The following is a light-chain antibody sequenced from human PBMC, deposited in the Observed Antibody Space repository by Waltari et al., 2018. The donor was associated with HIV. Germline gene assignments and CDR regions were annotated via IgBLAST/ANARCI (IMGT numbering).Light chain of an antibody. CDR2: GAS. CDR3: QQSYSLPDT. V-gene: IGKV1-39*01. J-gene: IGKJ2*01. CDR1: HFINNH. Sequence: IQLSQFPSSLSASVRDRVTITCRASHFINNHLNWYQQKSGRAPELLIYGASNLQSGVPSRFGGSGSETEFTLTISSLQPEDFATYFCQQSYSLPDTFGQGPKLEI.